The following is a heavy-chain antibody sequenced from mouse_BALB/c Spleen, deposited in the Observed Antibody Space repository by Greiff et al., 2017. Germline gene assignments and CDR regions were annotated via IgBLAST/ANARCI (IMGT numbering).Heavy chain of an antibody. CDR3: TTYGNYWFAY. CDR2: IYPSDSYT. J-gene: IGHJ3*01. CDR1: GYTFTSYW. Sequence: VQLQQPGAELVRPGASVKLSCKASGYTFTSYWINWVKQRPGQGLEWIGNIYPSDSYTNYNQKFKDKATLTVDKSSSTAYMQLSSPTSEDSAVYYCTTYGNYWFAYWGQGTLVTVSA. V-gene: IGHV1-69*02. D-gene: IGHD2-1*01.